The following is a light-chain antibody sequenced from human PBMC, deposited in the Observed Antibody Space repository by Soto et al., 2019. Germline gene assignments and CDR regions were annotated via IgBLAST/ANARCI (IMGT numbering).Light chain of an antibody. J-gene: IGKJ1*01. Sequence: EIVLTQSPGTLSLTPGERATLSCRASQSVSSTFLAWYQQKPGQAPKVLIYGASTRATGIPDRFSGSGSGTDFTLTISRLEPEDFAMYYCQQYESSRTFGQGTKGEMK. V-gene: IGKV3-20*01. CDR2: GAS. CDR3: QQYESSRT. CDR1: QSVSSTF.